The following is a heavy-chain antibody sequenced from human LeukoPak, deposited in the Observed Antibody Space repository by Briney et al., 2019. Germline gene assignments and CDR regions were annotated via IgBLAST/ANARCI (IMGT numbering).Heavy chain of an antibody. CDR3: ARDNYGNLDY. D-gene: IGHD3-16*01. J-gene: IGHJ4*02. CDR1: GYSFGDLY. Sequence: ASVKVSCKASGYSFGDLYLHWVRKAPGQGLEWMGWVDPKNGGSRYAEAFQGRVTMTRDTSIFTVFMELTGLRSDDTAVYYCARDNYGNLDYGGQGTLVIVSS. CDR2: VDPKNGGS. V-gene: IGHV1-2*02.